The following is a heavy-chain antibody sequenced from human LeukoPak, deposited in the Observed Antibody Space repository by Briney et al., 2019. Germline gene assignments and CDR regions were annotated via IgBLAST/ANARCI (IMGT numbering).Heavy chain of an antibody. CDR2: IYTSGST. D-gene: IGHD3-10*01. Sequence: SETLSLTCTVSGGSISSFYWSWIRQPAGKGLEWIGRIYTSGSTNYNPSLKSRVTISVDTSKNQFSLKLSSVTAADTAVYYCARALIRPYYYGSGSYVHNWFDPWGQGTLVTVSS. CDR3: ARALIRPYYYGSGSYVHNWFDP. V-gene: IGHV4-4*07. J-gene: IGHJ5*02. CDR1: GGSISSFY.